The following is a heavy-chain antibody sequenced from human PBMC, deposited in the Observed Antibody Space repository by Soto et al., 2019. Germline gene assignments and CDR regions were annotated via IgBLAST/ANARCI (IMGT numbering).Heavy chain of an antibody. CDR2: IYYSGST. J-gene: IGHJ5*02. CDR1: GGSISSSSYY. V-gene: IGHV4-39*01. D-gene: IGHD3-10*01. CDR3: ARQRSMVRGKDWFDP. Sequence: SETLSLTCTVSGGSISSSSYYWGWIRQPPGKGLEWIGSIYYSGSTYYNPSLKSRVTISVDTSKNQFSLKLSSVTAADTAVYYCARQRSMVRGKDWFDPWGQGTLVTVSS.